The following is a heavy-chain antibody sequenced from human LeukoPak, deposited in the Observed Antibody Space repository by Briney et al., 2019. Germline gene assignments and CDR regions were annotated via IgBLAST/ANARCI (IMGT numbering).Heavy chain of an antibody. D-gene: IGHD3-10*01. CDR3: ARRGYYGSGSYYNFFTWFDP. CDR1: GDSISSSNSY. J-gene: IGHJ5*02. CDR2: IYYSGST. Sequence: MSSETLSLTCTVSGDSISSSNSYWGWIRQPPGKGLEWIGSIYYSGSTYYNPSLKSRVTISVDTSKNQFSLKLSSVTAADTAVYYCARRGYYGSGSYYNFFTWFDPWGQGTLVTVSS. V-gene: IGHV4-39*07.